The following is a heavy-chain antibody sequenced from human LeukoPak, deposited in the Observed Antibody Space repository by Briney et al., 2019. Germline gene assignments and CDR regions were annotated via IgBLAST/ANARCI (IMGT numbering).Heavy chain of an antibody. V-gene: IGHV4-59*08. CDR2: IHYSGSP. J-gene: IGHJ4*02. CDR3: ARHSVTYYDFDY. D-gene: IGHD1-26*01. Sequence: ASETLSLSCTVSGGSISSYYWSWIRQPPGKGLEWIGYIHYSGSPNCNPSLKSRVTMSVDTSKNQFSLKLSSVTAADTAVYYCARHSVTYYDFDYWGQGTLVTVSS. CDR1: GGSISSYY.